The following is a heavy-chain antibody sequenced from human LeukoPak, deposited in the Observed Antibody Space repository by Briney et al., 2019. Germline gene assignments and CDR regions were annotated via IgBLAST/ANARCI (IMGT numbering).Heavy chain of an antibody. CDR3: ASTYDSSGYYYALTPDQPEYFQH. CDR1: GFPFSDYY. V-gene: IGHV3-11*01. Sequence: GGSLRLSCAASGFPFSDYYMSWIRQASGKRLEWVSYISSSGSTIYYADSVKGRFTISRDNAKNSLYLQMNSLRAEDTAVYYCASTYDSSGYYYALTPDQPEYFQHWGQGTLVTVSS. D-gene: IGHD3-22*01. CDR2: ISSSGSTI. J-gene: IGHJ1*01.